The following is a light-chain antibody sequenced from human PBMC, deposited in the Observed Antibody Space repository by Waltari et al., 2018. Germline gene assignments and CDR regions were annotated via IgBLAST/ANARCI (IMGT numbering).Light chain of an antibody. CDR2: SKK. J-gene: IGLJ2*01. V-gene: IGLV1-44*01. Sequence: QSVLPQPPSASGTPGQRVTISCSGSSPTIGSNPTNRYQPLHGTAPKLPFYSKKQRPAGVPDRFSGSKSGTSAALAISGRQSEDGADYYCAAWDDSLNGYVVFGGGTKLTVL. CDR3: AAWDDSLNGYVV. CDR1: SPTIGSNP.